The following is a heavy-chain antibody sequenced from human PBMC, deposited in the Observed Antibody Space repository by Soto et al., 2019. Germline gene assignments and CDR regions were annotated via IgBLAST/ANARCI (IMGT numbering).Heavy chain of an antibody. D-gene: IGHD3-10*01. V-gene: IGHV1-69*19. Sequence: QVQLVQSGAEMKKPGSSVKVSCQSSGGTFNTYAMNWVRQAPGQGPEWMGDISPMFGAANYAPKFQGRVTITADESTGTSYMQLSSLTSEDTALYFCAREVPVHTLAFVYWGQGTLVTVSS. CDR2: ISPMFGAA. CDR3: AREVPVHTLAFVY. CDR1: GGTFNTYA. J-gene: IGHJ4*02.